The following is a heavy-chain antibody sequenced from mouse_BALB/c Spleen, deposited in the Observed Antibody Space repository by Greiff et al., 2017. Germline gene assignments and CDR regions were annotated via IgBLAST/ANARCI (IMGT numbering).Heavy chain of an antibody. CDR3: ARHKYGNSWFAY. Sequence: EVQVVESGGGLVKPGGSLKLSCAASGFAFSSYDMSWVRQTPEKRLEWVAYISSGGGSTYYPDTVKGRFTISRDNAKNTLYLQMSSLKSEDTAMYYCARHKYGNSWFAYWGQGTLVTVSA. D-gene: IGHD2-10*02. V-gene: IGHV5-12-1*01. CDR2: ISSGGGST. J-gene: IGHJ3*01. CDR1: GFAFSSYD.